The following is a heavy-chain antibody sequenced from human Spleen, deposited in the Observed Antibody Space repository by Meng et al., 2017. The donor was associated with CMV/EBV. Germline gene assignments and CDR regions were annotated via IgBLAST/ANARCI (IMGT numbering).Heavy chain of an antibody. CDR3: ARDLLTYYYGSGSYYPIYYYGMDV. V-gene: IGHV3-11*04. J-gene: IGHJ6*02. CDR2: ITNSGRTM. CDR1: GFIFTDFY. D-gene: IGHD3-10*01. Sequence: GGSLRLSCAASGFIFTDFYMSWIRQAPGKGLEWVSCITNSGRTMYYADSVKGRFTISRDNSKNTLYLQMNSLRAEDTAVYYCARDLLTYYYGSGSYYPIYYYGMDVWGQGTTVTVSS.